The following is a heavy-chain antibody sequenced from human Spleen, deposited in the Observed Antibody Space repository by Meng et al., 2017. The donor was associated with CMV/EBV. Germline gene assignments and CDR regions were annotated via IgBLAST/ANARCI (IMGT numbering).Heavy chain of an antibody. V-gene: IGHV4-59*01. D-gene: IGHD3-10*01. CDR3: ARSYHEVQLWSTSFEY. Sequence: SETLSLTCTVSGGSISTYSWSWIRQPPGKGLEWIGYIYYSGNTNYKPSLKSRVTISADTSKNQFSLKLSSVTAADKAIYYCARSYHEVQLWSTSFEYWGQGMLVTVSS. J-gene: IGHJ4*02. CDR1: GGSISTYS. CDR2: IYYSGNT.